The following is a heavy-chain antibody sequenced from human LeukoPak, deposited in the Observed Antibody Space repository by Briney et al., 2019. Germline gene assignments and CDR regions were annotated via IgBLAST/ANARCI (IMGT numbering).Heavy chain of an antibody. Sequence: PGGSLRLSCAASGFTFSSYAMTWVRQAPGKGLEWVSSITGGGDTTYYADSVRGRFTISRDNSKNTLSVQMNSLRAEDTAVYYCAKDPLGLSHFDYWGQGTLVTVSS. CDR1: GFTFSSYA. D-gene: IGHD3-10*01. V-gene: IGHV3-23*01. J-gene: IGHJ4*02. CDR2: ITGGGDTT. CDR3: AKDPLGLSHFDY.